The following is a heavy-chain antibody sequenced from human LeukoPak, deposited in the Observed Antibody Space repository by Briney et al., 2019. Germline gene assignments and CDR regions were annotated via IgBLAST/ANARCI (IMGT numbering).Heavy chain of an antibody. J-gene: IGHJ2*01. D-gene: IGHD4-17*01. Sequence: QSGGSLRLSCAASGLTFCRYAMTWVRQPQGKARVWVSSISGIGGSTYYADSVKGQFTISRDNSKTTLYRQMNSRRAEDTAVYYCPKEGEYGYWYFDLRGRGTLVTVSS. CDR1: GLTFCRYA. CDR3: PKEGEYGYWYFDL. CDR2: ISGIGGST. V-gene: IGHV3-23*01.